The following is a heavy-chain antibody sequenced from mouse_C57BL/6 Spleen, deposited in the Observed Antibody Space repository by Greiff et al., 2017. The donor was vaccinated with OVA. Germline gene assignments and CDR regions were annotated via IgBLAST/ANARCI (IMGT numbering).Heavy chain of an antibody. Sequence: EVKLVESGGGLVQPGGSLSLSCAASGFTFTDYYMSWVRQPPGKALEWLGFIRNKANGYTTEYSASVKGRFTISRDNSQSILYLQMNALRAEDSATYYCARYRYCFDYWGQGTTLTVSS. CDR1: GFTFTDYY. CDR2: IRNKANGYTT. V-gene: IGHV7-3*01. CDR3: ARYRYCFDY. J-gene: IGHJ2*01.